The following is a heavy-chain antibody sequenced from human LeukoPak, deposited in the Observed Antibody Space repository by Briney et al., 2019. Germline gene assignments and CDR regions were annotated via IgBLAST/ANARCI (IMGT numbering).Heavy chain of an antibody. CDR1: GGSISSYY. Sequence: SETLSLTCTVSGGSISSYYWSWIRQPPGKGLEWIGYIYYSGSTNYNPSLKSRVTISVDTSKNQFSLKLSSVTAADTAVYYCATGSRRIGGSYYLVYWGQGTLVTVSS. D-gene: IGHD1-26*01. CDR3: ATGSRRIGGSYYLVY. J-gene: IGHJ4*02. CDR2: IYYSGST. V-gene: IGHV4-59*01.